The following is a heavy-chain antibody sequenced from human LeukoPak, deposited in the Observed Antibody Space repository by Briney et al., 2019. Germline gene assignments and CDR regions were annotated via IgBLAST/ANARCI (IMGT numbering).Heavy chain of an antibody. CDR3: ARCGVWTDY. D-gene: IGHD2-21*02. J-gene: IGHJ4*02. CDR1: GGSFSGYY. CDR2: INHGRSA. V-gene: IGHV4-34*01. Sequence: SETLSLTCAVYGGSFSGYYWSWIRQPPGKGLEWIGEINHGRSASYNPSLKSRVTISLDTSKNQLSLKLTSVTAADTAVYYCARCGVWTDYWGQGTLVTVSS.